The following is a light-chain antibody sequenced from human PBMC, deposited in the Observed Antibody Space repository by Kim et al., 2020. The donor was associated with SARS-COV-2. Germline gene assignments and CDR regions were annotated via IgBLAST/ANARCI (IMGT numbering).Light chain of an antibody. CDR2: GAS. CDR3: QQYGSSSWT. V-gene: IGKV3-20*01. Sequence: EFLLTQSPGTLSLSPGERATLSCRASQSVSYNYVAWYQQKPGQAPRLLIYGASTRATGIPDRFSDSGSGTDFTLTITRLEPEDFAVYYCQQYGSSSWTFGQGTKVDIK. CDR1: QSVSYNY. J-gene: IGKJ1*01.